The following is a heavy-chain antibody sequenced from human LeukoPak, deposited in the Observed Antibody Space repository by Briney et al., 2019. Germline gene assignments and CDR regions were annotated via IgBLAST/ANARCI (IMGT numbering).Heavy chain of an antibody. CDR1: GYTLTELS. V-gene: IGHV1-24*01. D-gene: IGHD6-13*01. CDR3: ATELRASSSWYGVDYFDY. Sequence: ASVKVSCKVSGYTLTELSMHWVRPAPGKGLEWMGGFDPEDGETIYAQKFQGRVTMTEDTSTDTAYMELSSLRSEDTAVYYCATELRASSSWYGVDYFDYWGQGTLVTVSS. J-gene: IGHJ4*02. CDR2: FDPEDGET.